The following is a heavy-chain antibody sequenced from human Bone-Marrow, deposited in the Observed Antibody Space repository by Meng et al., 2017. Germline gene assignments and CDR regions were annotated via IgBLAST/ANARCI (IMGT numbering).Heavy chain of an antibody. D-gene: IGHD3-22*01. V-gene: IGHV4-59*01. CDR1: GVSISSAY. Sequence: SETLSLTCSVSGVSISSAYWSWIRQSPGKGLEWIGFTYDRGSTNYNPSLKSRVTISLDRSKNQVSLILTSVTAADTAVYFCASLPTPYYDTDDYSWGRGTLVTVSS. CDR3: ASLPTPYYDTDDYS. J-gene: IGHJ4*02. CDR2: TYDRGST.